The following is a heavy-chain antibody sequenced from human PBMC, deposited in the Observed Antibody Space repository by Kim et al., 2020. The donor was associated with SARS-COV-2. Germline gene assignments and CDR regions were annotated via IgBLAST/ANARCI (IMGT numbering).Heavy chain of an antibody. Sequence: ASVKVSCKASGYTFTSYDINWVRQAAGQGPEWMGWMNPNSDVTDYAQKFQGRVTMTRNTSISTAYMELSSLRSEDTAVYYCARHRLTYYYGSGSAALGYWGQGTLVTVSS. CDR2: MNPNSDVT. J-gene: IGHJ4*02. D-gene: IGHD3-10*01. V-gene: IGHV1-8*01. CDR1: GYTFTSYD. CDR3: ARHRLTYYYGSGSAALGY.